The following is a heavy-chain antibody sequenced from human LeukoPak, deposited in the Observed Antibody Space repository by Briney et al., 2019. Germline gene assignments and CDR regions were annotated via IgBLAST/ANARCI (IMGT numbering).Heavy chain of an antibody. V-gene: IGHV3-7*01. Sequence: PGGSLRLSCAASGFTFSSYWMSWVRQAPGKGLEWVANIKQDGSEKYYVDSVKGRFTISRDKAKNSLYLQMNSLRAEDTAVYYCAGRGDDYGDYGVDYWGQGTLVTVSA. CDR2: IKQDGSEK. J-gene: IGHJ4*02. D-gene: IGHD4-17*01. CDR3: AGRGDDYGDYGVDY. CDR1: GFTFSSYW.